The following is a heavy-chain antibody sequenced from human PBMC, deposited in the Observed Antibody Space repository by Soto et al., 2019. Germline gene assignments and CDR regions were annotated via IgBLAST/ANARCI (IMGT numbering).Heavy chain of an antibody. D-gene: IGHD3-9*01. CDR3: AKDQGARRYFDWLAYFXY. Sequence: GGSLRLSCAASGFTFSSYATSWVRQAPGKGLEWVSAISGSGGSTYYADSVKGRFTISRDNSKNTLYLRMNSLRAEDTAVYYCAKDQGARRYFDWLAYFXYWGQGTLVTVSS. CDR2: ISGSGGST. J-gene: IGHJ4*02. CDR1: GFTFSSYA. V-gene: IGHV3-23*01.